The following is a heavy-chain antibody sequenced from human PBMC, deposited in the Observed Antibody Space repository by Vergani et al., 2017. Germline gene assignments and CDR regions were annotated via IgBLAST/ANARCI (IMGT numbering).Heavy chain of an antibody. V-gene: IGHV3-43*01. D-gene: IGHD6-6*01. CDR1: GFTFDDYT. CDR3: AKDMRAARGVSIYYYYYGMDV. CDR2: ISWDGGST. Sequence: VQLVESGGGVVQPGRSLRLSCAASGFTFDDYTMHWVRQAPGKGLEWVSLISWDGGSTYYADSVKGRFTISRDNSKNSLYLQMNSLRTEDTALYYCAKDMRAARGVSIYYYYYGMDVWGQGTTVTVSS. J-gene: IGHJ6*02.